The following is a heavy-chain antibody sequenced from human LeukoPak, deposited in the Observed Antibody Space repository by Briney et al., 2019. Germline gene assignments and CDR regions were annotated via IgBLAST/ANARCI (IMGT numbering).Heavy chain of an antibody. V-gene: IGHV4-34*01. CDR3: ARTTMVRGTYYMDV. J-gene: IGHJ6*03. D-gene: IGHD3-10*01. Sequence: LRLSCAASGFTFSSYEMNWVRQAPGKGLEWIGEINHGGSTNYNPSLKSRVTISVDTSQNQFSLKLSSVTAADTAVYYCARTTMVRGTYYMDVWGKGTTVTISS. CDR2: INHGGST. CDR1: GFTFSSYE.